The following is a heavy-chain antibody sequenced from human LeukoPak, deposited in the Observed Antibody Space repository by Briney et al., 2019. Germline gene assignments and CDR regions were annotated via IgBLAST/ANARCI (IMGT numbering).Heavy chain of an antibody. CDR2: MSNDGSNK. V-gene: IGHV3-30*04. CDR3: VRDPGDSTGYYLS. Sequence: GGSLRLSCAASGFTFSSHAMDWVRQAPGKGLEWVAVMSNDGSNKYYADSVRGRFTISRDNSNNTLYLQMTRLSPEDTAVYYCVRDPGDSTGYYLSWGQGTLVIVSS. J-gene: IGHJ4*02. D-gene: IGHD3-22*01. CDR1: GFTFSSHA.